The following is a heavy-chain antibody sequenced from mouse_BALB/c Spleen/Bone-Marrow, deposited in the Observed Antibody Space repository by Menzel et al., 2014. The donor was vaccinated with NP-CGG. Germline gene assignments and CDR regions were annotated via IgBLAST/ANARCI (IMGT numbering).Heavy chain of an antibody. CDR2: INPSSGYT. CDR1: GYTFTSYT. J-gene: IGHJ3*01. CDR3: AAGYYGNSGWFAY. V-gene: IGHV1-4*01. Sequence: VKLVESGAELARPGASVKMSCKASGYTFTSYTMHWVKQRPGQGLEWIGHINPSSGYTNYNQKSKDKATLTADKSSSTAYMQLSSLTSEDSAVYYCAAGYYGNSGWFAYWGQGTLVTVSA. D-gene: IGHD2-1*01.